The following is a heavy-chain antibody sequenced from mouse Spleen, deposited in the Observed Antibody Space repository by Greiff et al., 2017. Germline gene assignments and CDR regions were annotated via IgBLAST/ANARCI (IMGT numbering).Heavy chain of an antibody. CDR1: GFTFSSFG. D-gene: IGHD2-2*01. V-gene: IGHV5-17*02. CDR3: AREGDYGYAWFAY. CDR2: ISSGSSTI. Sequence: EVKLVESGGGLVQPGGSRKLSCAASGFTFSSFGMHWVRQAPEKGLEWVAYISSGSSTIYYADTVKGRFTISRDNPKNTLFLQMTSLRSEDTAMYYCAREGDYGYAWFAYWGQGTLVTVSA. J-gene: IGHJ3*01.